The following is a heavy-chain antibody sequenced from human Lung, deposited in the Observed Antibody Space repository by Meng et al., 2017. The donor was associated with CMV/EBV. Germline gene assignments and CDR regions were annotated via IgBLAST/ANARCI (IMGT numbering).Heavy chain of an antibody. Sequence: RSVILQPPGKGLEWIGEINHSGSTNYNTSLKSRVTISVDTSKNKFSLQLSSVTAADTAVYYCARVMVNYDYVWGRYRYTHYFDYWGQGTLVTVSS. J-gene: IGHJ4*02. CDR2: INHSGST. D-gene: IGHD3-16*02. CDR3: ARVMVNYDYVWGRYRYTHYFDY. V-gene: IGHV4-34*01.